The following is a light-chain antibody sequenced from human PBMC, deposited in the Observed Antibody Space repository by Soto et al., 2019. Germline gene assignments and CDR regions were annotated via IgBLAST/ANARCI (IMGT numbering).Light chain of an antibody. CDR1: PHIGYH. Sequence: DIQMTQSPSSLSASVGDRVTITCQARPHIGYHLSRYQAKSGKAPSHLISDAYNVQTGVPTSFTGSFTGRDFTIAITLPQHEHFRKYFCQQYDSLPVTFGGGTKVDIK. CDR3: QQYDSLPVT. V-gene: IGKV1-33*01. CDR2: DAY. J-gene: IGKJ4*01.